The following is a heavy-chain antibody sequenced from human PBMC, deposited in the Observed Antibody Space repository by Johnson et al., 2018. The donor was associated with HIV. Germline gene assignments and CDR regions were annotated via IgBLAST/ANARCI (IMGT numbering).Heavy chain of an antibody. CDR2: ISYDGSNK. J-gene: IGHJ3*02. Sequence: QVQLVESGGGVVQPGRSLRLSCAASGFTLSTYGMHWVRQAPGKGLEWVAVISYDGSNKYYADSVKGRFTTSRDNSKNTLYLQMNSLRAEDTAVYYCAKDRMYDYGDYGGAFDIWGQGTMVTVSS. D-gene: IGHD4-17*01. V-gene: IGHV3-30*18. CDR1: GFTLSTYG. CDR3: AKDRMYDYGDYGGAFDI.